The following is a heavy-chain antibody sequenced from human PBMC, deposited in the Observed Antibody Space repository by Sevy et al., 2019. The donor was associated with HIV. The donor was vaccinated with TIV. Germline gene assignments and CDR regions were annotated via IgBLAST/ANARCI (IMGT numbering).Heavy chain of an antibody. Sequence: SETLSLTCTVSGGSISSYYWSWIRQPPGKGLEWIGYIYYSGRTNYNPSLKSRVTISVDTSKNQFSLKLSSVTAADTAVYYCARDAYSSSWYYYYGMDVWGQGTTVSVSS. J-gene: IGHJ6*02. D-gene: IGHD6-13*01. CDR1: GGSISSYY. V-gene: IGHV4-59*13. CDR3: ARDAYSSSWYYYYGMDV. CDR2: IYYSGRT.